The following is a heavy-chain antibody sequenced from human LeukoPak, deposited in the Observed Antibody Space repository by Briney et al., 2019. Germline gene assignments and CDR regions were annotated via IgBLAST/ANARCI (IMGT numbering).Heavy chain of an antibody. CDR3: AKTGGLSREGVDS. Sequence: GSLRFSCAASGFIFSNYAMTWVRQAPGKGLEWVSGISGGGYGTYYADSVKGWFTISRDDSKNTLDLQMNSLRAEDTAVYYCAKTGGLSREGVDSWGQGTLVTVSA. J-gene: IGHJ4*02. V-gene: IGHV3-23*01. CDR2: ISGGGYGT. D-gene: IGHD3-16*01. CDR1: GFIFSNYA.